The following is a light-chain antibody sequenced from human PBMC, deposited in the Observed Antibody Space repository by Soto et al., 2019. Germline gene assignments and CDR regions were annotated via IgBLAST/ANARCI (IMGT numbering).Light chain of an antibody. J-gene: IGKJ4*01. CDR1: QSLLHSNGYNY. CDR3: MQALDTSPN. V-gene: IGKV2-28*01. Sequence: DIVMTQSPLSLPVTPGEPASISCRSSQSLLHSNGYNYLDWYLQKPGQSPQVLIYLGSNRASGITDRFSGSGSGTDVTLKISRGEAEDVGVYYCMQALDTSPNFGVGTVV. CDR2: LGS.